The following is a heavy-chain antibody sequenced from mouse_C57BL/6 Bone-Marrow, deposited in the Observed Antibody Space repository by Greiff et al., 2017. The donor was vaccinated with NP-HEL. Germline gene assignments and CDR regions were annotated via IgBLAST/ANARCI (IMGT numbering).Heavy chain of an antibody. CDR3: ARPGYSSSFAY. D-gene: IGHD2-3*01. J-gene: IGHJ3*01. CDR2: IYPRSGNT. Sequence: QVQLKQSGAELARPGASVKLSCKASGYTFTSYGISWVKQRTGQGLEWIGEIYPRSGNTYYNEKFKGKATLTADKSSSTASMELLSLTSEDSAVYFCARPGYSSSFAYWGQGTLVTVSA. CDR1: GYTFTSYG. V-gene: IGHV1-81*01.